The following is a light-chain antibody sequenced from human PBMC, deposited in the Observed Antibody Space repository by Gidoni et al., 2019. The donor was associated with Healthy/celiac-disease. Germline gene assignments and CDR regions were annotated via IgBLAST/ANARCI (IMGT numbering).Light chain of an antibody. J-gene: IGKJ2*01. Sequence: DIQLTQSPSTLSASVGDRVNIPCRASQSISSWLAWYQQKPGKAPKLLIYKASSLESGVPSRFSGSGSGTEFTLTISSLQPDDFATYYCQHYNSYSYTFGQGTKLEIK. CDR2: KAS. CDR1: QSISSW. V-gene: IGKV1-5*03. CDR3: QHYNSYSYT.